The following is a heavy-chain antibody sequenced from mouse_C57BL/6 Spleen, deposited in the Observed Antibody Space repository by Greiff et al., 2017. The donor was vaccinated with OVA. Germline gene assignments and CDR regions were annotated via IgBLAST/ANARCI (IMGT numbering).Heavy chain of an antibody. Sequence: EVKLMESGPGLVKPSQSLSLPCSVTGYSITSGYYWNWLRQFPGNKLEWMGYISYDGSNNYNPSLKNRISITRDTAKNQFFRKLNSVTTEDTATYYCAREGNYSNYERWYFDGWGTGTTVTVSA. D-gene: IGHD2-5*01. J-gene: IGHJ1*03. CDR2: ISYDGSN. CDR1: GYSITSGYY. CDR3: AREGNYSNYERWYFDG. V-gene: IGHV3-6*01.